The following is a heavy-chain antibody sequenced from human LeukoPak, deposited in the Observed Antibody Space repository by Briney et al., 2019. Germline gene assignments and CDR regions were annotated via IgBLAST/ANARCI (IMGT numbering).Heavy chain of an antibody. CDR2: INHSGST. CDR1: GGSFSGYY. V-gene: IGHV4-34*01. D-gene: IGHD3-10*01. J-gene: IGHJ4*02. Sequence: SETLSLTCAVYGGSFSGYYWSWIRQSPGKGLEWIGEINHSGSTNYNPSLKSRVTISVDTSKNQFSLKLSSVTAADTAVYYCARPRVITMVRGVPKVFDYWGQGTLVTVSS. CDR3: ARPRVITMVRGVPKVFDY.